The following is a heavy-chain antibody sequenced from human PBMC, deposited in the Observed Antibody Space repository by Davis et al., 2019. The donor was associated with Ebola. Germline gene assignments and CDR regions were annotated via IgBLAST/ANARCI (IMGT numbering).Heavy chain of an antibody. D-gene: IGHD1-1*01. Sequence: GESLKISCSASGFTFSAHTMHWVRQAPGKGLEYVSVISSSGKTYYADSVKGRFTISRDKSKNTLYLQMNSLRAEDTAVYYCARDINWKDVYGLDVWGQGTTVTVSS. J-gene: IGHJ6*02. CDR2: ISSSGKT. V-gene: IGHV3-64*04. CDR1: GFTFSAHT. CDR3: ARDINWKDVYGLDV.